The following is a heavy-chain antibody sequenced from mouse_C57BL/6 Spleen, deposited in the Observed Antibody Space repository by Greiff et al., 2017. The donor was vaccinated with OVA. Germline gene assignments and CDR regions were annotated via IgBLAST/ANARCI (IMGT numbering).Heavy chain of an antibody. CDR2: IYPGDGDT. J-gene: IGHJ3*01. D-gene: IGHD2-5*01. V-gene: IGHV1-82*01. CDR1: GYAFSSSW. CDR3: ARSEDYSNYGWFAY. Sequence: QVQLQQSGPELVKPGASVKISCKASGYAFSSSWMNWVKQRPGKGLEWIGRIYPGDGDTNYNGKFKGKATLTADKSSSTAYMQRSSLTSEDSAVYFCARSEDYSNYGWFAYWGQGTLVTVSA.